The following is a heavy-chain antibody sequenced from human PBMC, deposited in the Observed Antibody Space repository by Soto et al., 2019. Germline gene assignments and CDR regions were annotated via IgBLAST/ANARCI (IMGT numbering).Heavy chain of an antibody. CDR1: GYTFINYY. CDR2: INPTGGST. D-gene: IGHD2-8*02. CDR3: AIHLAAGDV. Sequence: QVQLVQSGAEVKKPGASVKVSCKASGYTFINYYIHWVLQAPGHGLEWMAIINPTGGSTNYAQKFQGRLTLTMDTSTSTVYMELSSLTSEDTAMYYCAIHLAAGDVWGQGTLVTVSS. V-gene: IGHV1-46*01. J-gene: IGHJ4*02.